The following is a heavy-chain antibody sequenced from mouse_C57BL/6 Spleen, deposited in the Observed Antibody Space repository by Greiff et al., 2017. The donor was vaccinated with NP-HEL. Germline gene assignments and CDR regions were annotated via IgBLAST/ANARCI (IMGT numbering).Heavy chain of an antibody. CDR3: ARQGVNLLLDY. V-gene: IGHV5-6*01. D-gene: IGHD2-1*01. CDR1: GFTFSSYG. CDR2: ISSGGSYT. J-gene: IGHJ2*01. Sequence: EVKLMESGGDLVKPGGSLKLSCAASGFTFSSYGMSWVRQTPDKRLEWVATISSGGSYTYYPDSVKGRFTISRDNAKNTLYLQMSSLKSEDTAMYYCARQGVNLLLDYWGQGTTLTVSS.